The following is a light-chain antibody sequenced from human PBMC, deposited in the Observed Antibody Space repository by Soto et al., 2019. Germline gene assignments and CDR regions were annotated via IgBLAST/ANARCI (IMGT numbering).Light chain of an antibody. CDR2: DAS. J-gene: IGKJ5*01. Sequence: IHIAHAPSSLSASVLGRVTITFQASQDISNLLNWYQQKPGKAPRLLIYDASNLETGVPSRFSGSGSGTDYTLTISSLQPEDFATYYCQQYDSYPITFGQGARLEIK. CDR3: QQYDSYPIT. CDR1: QDISNL. V-gene: IGKV1-33*01.